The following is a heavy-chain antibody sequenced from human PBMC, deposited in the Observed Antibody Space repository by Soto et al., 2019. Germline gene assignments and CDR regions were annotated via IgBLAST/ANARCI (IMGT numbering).Heavy chain of an antibody. Sequence: GGSLRLSCAASGFTFSSYAMIWVRQAPGKGLEWVSAISGSGGSTYYADSVKGRFTISRDNSKNTLYLQMNSLRAEDTAVYYCPRGGVPAARGWFDPWGQGTLVTVSS. CDR3: PRGGVPAARGWFDP. CDR2: ISGSGGST. D-gene: IGHD2-2*01. V-gene: IGHV3-23*01. J-gene: IGHJ5*02. CDR1: GFTFSSYA.